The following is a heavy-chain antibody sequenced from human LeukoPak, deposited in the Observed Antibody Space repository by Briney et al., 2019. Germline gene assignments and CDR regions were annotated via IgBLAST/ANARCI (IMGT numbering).Heavy chain of an antibody. CDR2: INPNIGAT. CDR1: GYTFTGYY. D-gene: IGHD6-19*01. V-gene: IGHV1-2*02. CDR3: ARDRVGSGWPRPFYFEN. Sequence: ASVKVSCKPSGYTFTGYYLHWVRQAPGQALEWMGWINPNIGATMYAEKFQGRVTMTRDTSISTAYMELSSLRSDDTALYYCARDRVGSGWPRPFYFENWGQGTLVTASS. J-gene: IGHJ4*02.